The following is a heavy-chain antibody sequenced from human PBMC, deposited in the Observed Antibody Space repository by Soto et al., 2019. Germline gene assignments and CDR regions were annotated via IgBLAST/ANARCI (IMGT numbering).Heavy chain of an antibody. CDR1: GFTFSSYA. V-gene: IGHV3-23*01. CDR2: ISGSGGST. Sequence: GGSLRLSCAASGFTFSSYAMSWVRQAPGKGLEWVSAISGSGGSTYYADSVKGRFTISRDNSKNTLYLQMNSLRAEDTAVYYCAKSYSSSWYKSWFDPWGQGTLVTVSS. J-gene: IGHJ5*02. CDR3: AKSYSSSWYKSWFDP. D-gene: IGHD6-13*01.